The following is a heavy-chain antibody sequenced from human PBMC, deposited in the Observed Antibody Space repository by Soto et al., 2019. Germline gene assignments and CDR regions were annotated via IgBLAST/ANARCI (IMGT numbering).Heavy chain of an antibody. CDR3: ARGRHIVVVTAIPGDDAFDI. J-gene: IGHJ3*02. CDR1: GDSVSSNSAA. V-gene: IGHV6-1*01. D-gene: IGHD2-21*02. CDR2: TYYRSKWYN. Sequence: SQTLSLTCAISGDSVSSNSAAWNWIRQSPSRGLEWLGRTYYRSKWYNDYAVSVKSRITINPDTSKNQFSLQLNSVTPEDTAVYYCARGRHIVVVTAIPGDDAFDIWGQGTMVTVS.